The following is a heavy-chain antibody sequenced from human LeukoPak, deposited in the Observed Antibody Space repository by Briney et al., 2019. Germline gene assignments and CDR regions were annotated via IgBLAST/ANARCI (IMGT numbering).Heavy chain of an antibody. CDR1: GFTFSSYA. CDR3: AKGRTTYYFGSGSFDLDY. V-gene: IGHV3-23*01. Sequence: GGSLRLSCAASGFTFSSYAMSWVSQAPGKGLEWVAAISGSGDTTYYADSVKGRFTISRDNFKNTVYLQINSLRPGDTAVFYCAKGRTTYYFGSGSFDLDYWGQGNLVTVSS. J-gene: IGHJ4*02. CDR2: ISGSGDTT. D-gene: IGHD3-10*01.